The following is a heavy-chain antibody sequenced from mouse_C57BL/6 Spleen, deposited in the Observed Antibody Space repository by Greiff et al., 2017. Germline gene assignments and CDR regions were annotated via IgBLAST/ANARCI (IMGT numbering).Heavy chain of an antibody. CDR2: IYPGDGDT. Sequence: VKLQQSGPELVKPGASVKISCKASGYAFSSSWMNWVKQRPGTGLEWIGRIYPGDGDTNYNGKFKGKATLTADKSSSTAYMQLSSLTSEDSAVYFCARSDYPAWFAYWGQGTLVTVSA. CDR1: GYAFSSSW. CDR3: ARSDYPAWFAY. J-gene: IGHJ3*01. D-gene: IGHD2-4*01. V-gene: IGHV1-82*01.